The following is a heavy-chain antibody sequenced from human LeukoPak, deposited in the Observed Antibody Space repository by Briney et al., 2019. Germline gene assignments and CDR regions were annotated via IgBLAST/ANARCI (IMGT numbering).Heavy chain of an antibody. CDR2: ISGSIGRT. Sequence: GGSLRLSCAASGFTFSSYAMSWVRQAPGKGLEWASVISGSIGRTYYADSVKGRFTISRDNSKNTLYLQMNSLRAEDTAVYYCAKDQRGGCDTTTCYLFDYWGQGTLVTVSS. V-gene: IGHV3-23*01. J-gene: IGHJ4*02. CDR1: GFTFSSYA. CDR3: AKDQRGGCDTTTCYLFDY. D-gene: IGHD2-2*01.